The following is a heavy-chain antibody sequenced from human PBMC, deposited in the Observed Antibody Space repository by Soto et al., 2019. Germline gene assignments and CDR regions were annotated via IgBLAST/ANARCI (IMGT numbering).Heavy chain of an antibody. J-gene: IGHJ4*02. Sequence: EVQLVESGGVLVQPGGSLRLSCVSSGFIFNSYSMNWVRQAPGKGLEWISYINSGSTFVFYADSVKGRFTISRDNAKNSLYLQMNSLRAEDTAVYYCGSSASPDAYWGQGTLVTVSS. CDR2: INSGSTFV. V-gene: IGHV3-48*01. CDR1: GFIFNSYS. CDR3: GSSASPDAY. D-gene: IGHD3-22*01.